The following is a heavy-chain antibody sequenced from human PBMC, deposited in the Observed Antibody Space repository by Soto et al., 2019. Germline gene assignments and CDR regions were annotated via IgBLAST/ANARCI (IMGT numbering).Heavy chain of an antibody. Sequence: PGGSLRLSCASSGCTFINYAMTLVRQATGKGLEWVSSISGSGDSTYYADSVKGRFTISRDNSKNTLYLQMNSLRAEDTAVYYCAKEGGYIVVTPSAVNYWGQGTLVTVSS. D-gene: IGHD5-18*01. J-gene: IGHJ4*02. CDR1: GCTFINYA. CDR3: AKEGGYIVVTPSAVNY. V-gene: IGHV3-23*01. CDR2: ISGSGDST.